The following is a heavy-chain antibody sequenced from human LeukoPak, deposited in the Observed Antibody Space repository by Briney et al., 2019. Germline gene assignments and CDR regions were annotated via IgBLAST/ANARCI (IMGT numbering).Heavy chain of an antibody. CDR2: LDYVGST. J-gene: IGHJ4*02. CDR1: GVSISSSNSY. D-gene: IGHD4-17*01. CDR3: ARRRRGDFDDSIDY. Sequence: SETLSLTCTVSGVSISSSNSYWGWIRQPPGKGLEWIGSLDYVGSTYYNPSLKSRVTISLDTSKNQFSLKLSSVTAADTAVYYCARRRRGDFDDSIDYWGQGTLVTVSS. V-gene: IGHV4-39*07.